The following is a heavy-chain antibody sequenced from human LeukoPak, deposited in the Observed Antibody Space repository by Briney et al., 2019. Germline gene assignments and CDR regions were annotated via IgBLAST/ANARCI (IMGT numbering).Heavy chain of an antibody. D-gene: IGHD3-10*01. CDR1: GGSISSGGYS. Sequence: SETLSLTCAVSGGSISSGGYSWSWIRQPPGKGLEWIGYIYHSGSTYYNPSLKSRVTISVDRSKNQFSLKLSSVTAADTAVYYWARYGSGSYSDDHFQHWGQGPWVTVSS. CDR2: IYHSGST. V-gene: IGHV4-30-2*01. CDR3: ARYGSGSYSDDHFQH. J-gene: IGHJ1*01.